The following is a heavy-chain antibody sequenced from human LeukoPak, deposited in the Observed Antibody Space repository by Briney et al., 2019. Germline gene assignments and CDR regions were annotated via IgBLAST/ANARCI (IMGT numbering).Heavy chain of an antibody. CDR2: ISFDGRDE. Sequence: PGRSLRLSCEASGFTFSNYAMYWVRQAPGKGLEWVAFISFDGRDETYADSVKGRFTISRYDSKNTLYLEMSSLRAEDTAVYHCGKGYKVRNSKSFYRTWGQGNLVTVSS. CDR1: GFTFSNYA. CDR3: GKGYKVRNSKSFYRT. D-gene: IGHD3-10*02. V-gene: IGHV3-30*18. J-gene: IGHJ5*02.